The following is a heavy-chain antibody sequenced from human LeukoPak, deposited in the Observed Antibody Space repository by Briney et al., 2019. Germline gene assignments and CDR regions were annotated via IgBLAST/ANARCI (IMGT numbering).Heavy chain of an antibody. Sequence: ASVTVSFRASGYTFTVYYIHWVRQAPGQGLEWMGWINPNSGVTHYPQKFQGRVTMTRDTSIRTAYMEVSSLRSDDTAVYYCARDIATVVTYDAFDIWGQGTMVTVSS. CDR3: ARDIATVVTYDAFDI. CDR2: INPNSGVT. D-gene: IGHD4-23*01. CDR1: GYTFTVYY. V-gene: IGHV1-2*02. J-gene: IGHJ3*02.